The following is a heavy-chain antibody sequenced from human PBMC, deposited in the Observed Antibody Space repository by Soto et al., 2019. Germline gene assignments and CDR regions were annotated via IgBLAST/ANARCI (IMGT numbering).Heavy chain of an antibody. V-gene: IGHV1-2*04. CDR1: GYTFTGYY. Sequence: ASVKVSCKASGYTFTGYYMHWVRQAPGQGLEWMGWISPNSGGTNYAQKFQGWVTMTRDTSISTAYMELSRLRSDDTAVYYCARVTQYDAFDIWGQGTMVTVSS. D-gene: IGHD4-4*01. CDR3: ARVTQYDAFDI. J-gene: IGHJ3*02. CDR2: ISPNSGGT.